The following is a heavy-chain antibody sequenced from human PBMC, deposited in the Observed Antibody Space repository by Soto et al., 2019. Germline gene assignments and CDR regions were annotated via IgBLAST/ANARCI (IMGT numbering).Heavy chain of an antibody. CDR1: GDFISYYS. CDR2: VYITVTI. D-gene: IGHD4-17*01. V-gene: IGHV4-4*07. CDR3: ARDDFGSNTRASDH. Sequence: PSETRSLTCTVSGDFISYYSWAWIRQSAGKGLEWIGRVYITVTIFYNPSLKSRATMSVDTSKNQFSLKLTSVNAADTAVYYCARDDFGSNTRASDHWGQGNLVSVSA. J-gene: IGHJ5*02.